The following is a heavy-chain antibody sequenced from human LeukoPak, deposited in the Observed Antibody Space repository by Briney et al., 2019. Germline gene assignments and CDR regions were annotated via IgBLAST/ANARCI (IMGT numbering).Heavy chain of an antibody. CDR2: IVVGSGNT. D-gene: IGHD2-15*01. J-gene: IGHJ6*02. Sequence: ASVKVSCKASGFTFTSSAMQWVRQARGQRLEWIGWIVVGSGNTNYAQKFQERVTITRDMSTSTAYMELSSLRSEDTAVYYCAASPGGSRVAATPPYYYGMDVWGQGTTVTVSS. CDR1: GFTFTSSA. CDR3: AASPGGSRVAATPPYYYGMDV. V-gene: IGHV1-58*02.